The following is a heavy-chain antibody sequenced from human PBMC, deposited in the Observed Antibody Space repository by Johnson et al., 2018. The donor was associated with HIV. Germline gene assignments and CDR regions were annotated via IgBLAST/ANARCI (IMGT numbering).Heavy chain of an antibody. V-gene: IGHV3-33*06. CDR1: GFTFSSYG. CDR2: IWYDGSNK. J-gene: IGHJ3*02. D-gene: IGHD4-17*01. Sequence: QVQLVESGGGLVQPGGSLRLSCAASGFTFSSYGMYWVRQAPGKGLEWVAVIWYDGSNKYYADSVKGRFTISRDNSKNTLYLQMNSLRAEDTAVYYCAKDRMYDYGDYGGAFDIWGQGTMVTVSS. CDR3: AKDRMYDYGDYGGAFDI.